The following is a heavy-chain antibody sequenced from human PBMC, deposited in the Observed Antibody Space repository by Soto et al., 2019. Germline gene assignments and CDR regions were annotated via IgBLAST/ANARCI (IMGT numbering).Heavy chain of an antibody. Sequence: GGSLRLSCAASGFTFSSYAMHWVRQAPGKGLEWVAVISYDGSNKYYADSVKGRFTISRDNSKNTLYLQMNSLRAEDTAVYYCARDIAPMVLNTFDYRGQGTLVTVSS. CDR1: GFTFSSYA. J-gene: IGHJ4*02. CDR2: ISYDGSNK. D-gene: IGHD3-10*01. CDR3: ARDIAPMVLNTFDY. V-gene: IGHV3-30-3*01.